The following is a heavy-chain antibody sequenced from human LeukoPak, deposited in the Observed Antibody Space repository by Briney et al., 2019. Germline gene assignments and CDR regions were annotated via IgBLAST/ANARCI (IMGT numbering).Heavy chain of an antibody. CDR2: ISVYKGNT. V-gene: IGHV1-18*01. CDR3: ARDAQVVAADY. D-gene: IGHD3-22*01. CDR1: GYIFSSFG. J-gene: IGHJ4*02. Sequence: ASVKVSCTASGYIFSSFGISWVRQAPGQGLEWMGWISVYKGNTNYAQKFQGRVTMTTDTSTSTAYMELRSLRSDDTAVYYCARDAQVVAADYWGQGTLVTVSS.